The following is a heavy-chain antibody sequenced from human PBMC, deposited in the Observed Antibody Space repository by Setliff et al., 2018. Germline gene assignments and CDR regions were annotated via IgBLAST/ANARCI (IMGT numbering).Heavy chain of an antibody. V-gene: IGHV4-39*01. Sequence: SETLSLTCTVSGGSISSSSYYWGWIRQPPGKGLEWIGSTYYRGSTYYNPSLKSRVTISVDKSKNQFSLNLTSVTAADTAVYYCARARSLDFDYWGQGMLVTV. CDR3: ARARSLDFDY. J-gene: IGHJ4*02. CDR2: TYYRGST. CDR1: GGSISSSSYY.